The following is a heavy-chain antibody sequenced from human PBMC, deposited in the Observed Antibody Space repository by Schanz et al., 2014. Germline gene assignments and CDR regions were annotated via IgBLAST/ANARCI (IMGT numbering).Heavy chain of an antibody. CDR2: IIPILGME. CDR3: ARDIQYHYDTSGPVGAFDI. Sequence: QVHLVQSGAEVKEPGSSVKVSCKASGGTFSSYAFSWVRQAPGQGLEWMGKIIPILGMENYAQKFQGRVPITADISTSTAYMDLSSLRSDDTAVYYCARDIQYHYDTSGPVGAFDIWGQGTVVTVSS. D-gene: IGHD3-22*01. CDR1: GGTFSSYA. V-gene: IGHV1-69*04. J-gene: IGHJ3*02.